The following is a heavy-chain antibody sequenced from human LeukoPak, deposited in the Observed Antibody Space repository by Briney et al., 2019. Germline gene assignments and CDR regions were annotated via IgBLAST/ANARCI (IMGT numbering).Heavy chain of an antibody. V-gene: IGHV1-69*01. CDR1: GGTFSSYA. J-gene: IGHJ4*02. Sequence: ASVKVSCKASGGTFSSYAISWVRQAPGQGLEWMGGIIPIFGTANYAQKFQGRVTITADESTSTAYMELSSLRSEDTAVYYCAKDQRWESPHYLDSWGRGTLVTVSS. D-gene: IGHD1-26*01. CDR3: AKDQRWESPHYLDS. CDR2: IIPIFGTA.